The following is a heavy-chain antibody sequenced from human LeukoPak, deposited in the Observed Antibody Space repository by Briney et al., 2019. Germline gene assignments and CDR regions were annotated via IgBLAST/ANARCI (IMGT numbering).Heavy chain of an antibody. J-gene: IGHJ5*02. D-gene: IGHD2-2*01. Sequence: GGSLRLSCAASGFTFSNAWMSWVRQAPGKGLEWVGFIRSKAYGGTTEYAASVKGRFTISRDDSKSIAYLQMNSLKTEDTAVYYCTRAYTQLGFDPWGQGTLVTVSS. CDR1: GFTFSNAW. CDR2: IRSKAYGGTT. CDR3: TRAYTQLGFDP. V-gene: IGHV3-49*04.